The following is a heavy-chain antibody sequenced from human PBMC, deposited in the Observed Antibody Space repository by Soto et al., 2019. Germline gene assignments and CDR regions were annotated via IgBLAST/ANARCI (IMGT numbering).Heavy chain of an antibody. CDR1: GFSFSTYS. Sequence: EVQLVESGGGLVMPGGSLRLSCIASGFSFSTYSMNWVRQAPGKGLEWVSSIRRSGDYTYYADSLKSRFTISRDNAKNSLSLQMISPRAQDTAVYYCARSTSLGGMDVWGQGTTVTVSS. CDR2: IRRSGDYT. D-gene: IGHD1-1*01. V-gene: IGHV3-21*01. CDR3: ARSTSLGGMDV. J-gene: IGHJ6*02.